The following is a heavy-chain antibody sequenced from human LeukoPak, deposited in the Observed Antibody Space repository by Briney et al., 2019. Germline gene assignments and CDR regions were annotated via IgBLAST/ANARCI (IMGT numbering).Heavy chain of an antibody. CDR3: ASGYSYGLIDY. J-gene: IGHJ4*02. CDR1: GFTFSSYS. V-gene: IGHV3-21*05. Sequence: GGSLRLSCAASGFTFSSYSMNWVRQAPGKGLEWVSYISSSSSYIYYADSVKGRFTISRDNAKNSLYLQMNSLRAEDTAVYYCASGYSYGLIDYWGQGTLVTVSS. D-gene: IGHD5-18*01. CDR2: ISSSSSYI.